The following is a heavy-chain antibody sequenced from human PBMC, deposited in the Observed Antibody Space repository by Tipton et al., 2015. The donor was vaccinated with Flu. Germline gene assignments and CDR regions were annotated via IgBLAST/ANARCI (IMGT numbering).Heavy chain of an antibody. CDR1: GFTVSSNY. CDR2: IYSGDST. D-gene: IGHD1-26*01. J-gene: IGHJ4*02. Sequence: SLRLSCAASGFTVSSNYMSWVRQAPGKGLEWVSVIYSGDSTHYADSVKGRFTISRDNSKNTLYLQMNSLRAEDTAVYYCAGDGVSGSYATFDYWGQGTLVTVSS. CDR3: AGDGVSGSYATFDY. V-gene: IGHV3-53*01.